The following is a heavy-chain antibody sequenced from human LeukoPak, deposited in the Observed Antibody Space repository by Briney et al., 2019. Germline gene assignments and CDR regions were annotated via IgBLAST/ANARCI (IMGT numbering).Heavy chain of an antibody. CDR1: GGSISSSSYY. Sequence: SETLSLTCTVSGGSISSSSYYWGWIRQPPGKGLEWIGSIYYSGSTYYNPSLKSRVTISVDTSKNQFSLKLSSVTAADTAVYYCARDLGIAASFQHWGQGTLVTVSS. CDR3: ARDLGIAASFQH. J-gene: IGHJ1*01. D-gene: IGHD6-13*01. CDR2: IYYSGST. V-gene: IGHV4-39*07.